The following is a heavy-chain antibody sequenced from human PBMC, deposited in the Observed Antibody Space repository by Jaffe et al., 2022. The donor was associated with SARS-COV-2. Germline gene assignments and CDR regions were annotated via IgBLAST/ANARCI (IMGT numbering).Heavy chain of an antibody. CDR3: ARTDTKLTGDYAFNV. CDR2: IHSSGTT. Sequence: QLRVQESGPGLVKPSETLSLTCAVSGDAISSHYYYWGWVRQSPGKGLECIGSIHSSGTTFYPPSFRSRVTMSIDTSKNHFSLTLSSVTAADTAIYFCARTDTKLTGDYAFNVWGQGTVVTVSS. D-gene: IGHD3-9*01. CDR1: GDAISSHYYY. V-gene: IGHV4-39*02. J-gene: IGHJ3*01.